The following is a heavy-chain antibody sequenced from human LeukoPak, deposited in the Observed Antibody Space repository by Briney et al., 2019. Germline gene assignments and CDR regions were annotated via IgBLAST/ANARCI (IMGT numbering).Heavy chain of an antibody. Sequence: NPSETLSLTCTVSGGSISSSSYSWGWIRQPPGKGLEWIGCIHYSGSTYYNPSLKSRVTISVDTSKNQFSLKLSSVTAADTAVYYCARHKAAGYDFNDYWGQGTLVTVSS. CDR1: GGSISSSSYS. CDR2: IHYSGST. J-gene: IGHJ4*02. D-gene: IGHD3-3*01. V-gene: IGHV4-39*01. CDR3: ARHKAAGYDFNDY.